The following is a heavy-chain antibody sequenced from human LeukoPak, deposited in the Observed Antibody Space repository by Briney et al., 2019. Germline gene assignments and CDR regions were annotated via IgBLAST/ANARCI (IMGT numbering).Heavy chain of an antibody. Sequence: GGSLRLSCAASGFTVSSNYMSWVRQAPGKGLEWVSVIYSGGSTYYADSVKGRFTISRDNSKNTLYLQMNSLRAEDTAVYYCARVSRDGNYEGAYWGQGTLVTVSS. J-gene: IGHJ4*02. CDR3: ARVSRDGNYEGAY. CDR2: IYSGGST. V-gene: IGHV3-53*05. CDR1: GFTVSSNY. D-gene: IGHD4-11*01.